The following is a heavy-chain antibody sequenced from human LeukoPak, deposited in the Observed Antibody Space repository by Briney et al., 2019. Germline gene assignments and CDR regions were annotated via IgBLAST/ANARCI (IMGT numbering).Heavy chain of an antibody. J-gene: IGHJ4*02. Sequence: KPSETLSLTCTVSGGSISSYYWSWIRQPPGKGLEWIGYIYYSGSTNYNPSLKSRVTISVDTSENQFSLKLSSVTAADTAVYYCARQDSSGYYSVDYWGQGTLVTVSS. V-gene: IGHV4-59*08. CDR1: GGSISSYY. CDR2: IYYSGST. CDR3: ARQDSSGYYSVDY. D-gene: IGHD3-22*01.